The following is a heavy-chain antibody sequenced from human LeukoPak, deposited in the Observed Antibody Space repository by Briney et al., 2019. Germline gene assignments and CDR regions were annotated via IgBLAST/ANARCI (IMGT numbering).Heavy chain of an antibody. CDR2: ISSSSSTK. CDR1: GGSISSSSYY. V-gene: IGHV3-48*04. CDR3: AREPSITMVRGVIKSDWFDP. Sequence: ETLSLTCTVSGGSISSSSYYWGWVRQAPGKGLEWVSYISSSSSTKYYADSVKGRFTISRDNAKNSLYLQMNSLRAEDTAVYYCAREPSITMVRGVIKSDWFDPWGQGTLVTVSS. J-gene: IGHJ5*02. D-gene: IGHD3-10*01.